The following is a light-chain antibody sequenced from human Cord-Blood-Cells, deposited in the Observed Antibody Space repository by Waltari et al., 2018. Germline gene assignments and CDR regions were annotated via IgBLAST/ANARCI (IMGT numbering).Light chain of an antibody. V-gene: IGLV2-23*01. CDR1: SSDVGRYNL. CDR3: CSYAGSSTLV. Sequence: QSALTQPASVSGSPGQSITISCTGTSSDVGRYNLVSWYQQHPGKAPKLMIYEGSKRASGVSNRVSGSKSGNTASLTISGLQAEDEADYYCCSYAGSSTLVFGGGTKLTVL. CDR2: EGS. J-gene: IGLJ2*01.